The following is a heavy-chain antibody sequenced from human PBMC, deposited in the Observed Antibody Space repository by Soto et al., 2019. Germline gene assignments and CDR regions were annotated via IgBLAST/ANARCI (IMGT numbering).Heavy chain of an antibody. Sequence: LRLSCQVSGFNFDNYGMHWVRQAPGKGLEWVAVITYDGSNKYYADSVKGRFTISRDNSKNTLSLHLNTLKPEDTAVYHCAKDRVGGTFYTPLGFWGQGTLVTVSS. CDR3: AKDRVGGTFYTPLGF. V-gene: IGHV3-30*18. J-gene: IGHJ4*02. D-gene: IGHD1-7*01. CDR1: GFNFDNYG. CDR2: ITYDGSNK.